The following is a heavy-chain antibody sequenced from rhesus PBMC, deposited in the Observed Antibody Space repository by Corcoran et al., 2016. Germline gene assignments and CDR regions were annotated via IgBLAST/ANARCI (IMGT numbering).Heavy chain of an antibody. CDR1: GFSLRTSGLG. CDR2: VYWDDDK. CDR3: ARRDVWNNGIIDY. J-gene: IGHJ4*01. Sequence: QVTLKESGPVLVKPTKTLTLTCTFSGFSLRTSGLGINWIRQPPGKALEWLARVYWDDDKGDTTSLKSRLTISKDTSKNQVVLTMTNMDPVDTATYYCARRDVWNNGIIDYWGQGVLVTVSS. V-gene: IGHV2S1*01. D-gene: IGHD1-20*01.